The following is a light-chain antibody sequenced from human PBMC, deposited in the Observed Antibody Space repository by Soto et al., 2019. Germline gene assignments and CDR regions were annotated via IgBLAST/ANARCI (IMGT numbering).Light chain of an antibody. CDR2: EVS. Sequence: QSVLTQPPSASGSPGQSVTIPCTGTSSDVGAYNYVSWYQQLPGKAPKLIIYEVSKRPSGVPDRFSGSKSGNTASLTVSGLQAEDEADYYCTSYAGTYSFFYVFGTGTKATVL. J-gene: IGLJ1*01. V-gene: IGLV2-8*01. CDR1: SSDVGAYNY. CDR3: TSYAGTYSFFYV.